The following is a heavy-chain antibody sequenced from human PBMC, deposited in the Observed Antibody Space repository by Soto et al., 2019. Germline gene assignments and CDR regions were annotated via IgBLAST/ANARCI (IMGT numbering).Heavy chain of an antibody. CDR3: ARQGEHSSSYFFDS. D-gene: IGHD6-6*01. CDR1: GDSIDTSSYC. CDR2: VCYRGTT. V-gene: IGHV4-39*01. Sequence: SETLSLTCTVSGDSIDTSSYCWGWVRQPPGKGLEWIGSVCYRGTTYYNPSLKSRLTISVDTSKRQFSLKLSSVTAADTAVFYCARQGEHSSSYFFDSWGQGTLVTVSS. J-gene: IGHJ4*02.